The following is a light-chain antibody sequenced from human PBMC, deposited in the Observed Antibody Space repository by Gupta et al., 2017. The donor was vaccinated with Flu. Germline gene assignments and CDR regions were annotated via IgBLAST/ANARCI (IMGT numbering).Light chain of an antibody. CDR2: GAS. J-gene: IGKJ2*01. V-gene: IGKV3-15*01. CDR3: QQYNNWPPMYT. CDR1: QSVSSN. Sequence: IVMTQSPATLSVSPGEKATFSCRASQSVSSNLAWYQQKPGQAPRLLIYGASTRATGIPARFSGSGSGTEFTLTISSLQSEDFAVYYCQQYNNWPPMYTFGQGTKLEIK.